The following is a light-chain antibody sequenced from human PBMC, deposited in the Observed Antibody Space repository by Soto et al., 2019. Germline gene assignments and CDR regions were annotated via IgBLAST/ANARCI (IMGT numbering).Light chain of an antibody. CDR1: QSISSH. CDR3: QQSYSAPIT. J-gene: IGKJ5*01. Sequence: DIQMTQSPSSLSASVGDRVTITCRASQSISSHLNWYQQKPGKAPKLLIYAASSLQSGVPPRFSGSGSGTDFTLTISSLQPEDVATYYCQQSYSAPITFGQGTRLQIK. CDR2: AAS. V-gene: IGKV1-39*01.